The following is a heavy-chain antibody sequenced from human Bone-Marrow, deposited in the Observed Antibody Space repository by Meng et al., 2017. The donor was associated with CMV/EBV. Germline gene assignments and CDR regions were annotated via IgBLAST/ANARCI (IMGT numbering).Heavy chain of an antibody. J-gene: IGHJ4*02. CDR3: ARGVLFGEAGTVLDY. CDR1: GGTFSRYG. CDR2: IIPIFGTA. Sequence: QVQLVQSGGGVKKPGSSVKVSYKASGGTFSRYGISLVRQAPGQGLEWMGGIIPIFGTANYAQKFQGRVTITADESTSTAYMELSSLRSEDTTVYYCARGVLFGEAGTVLDYWGQGTLVTVSS. V-gene: IGHV1-69*12. D-gene: IGHD1-7*01.